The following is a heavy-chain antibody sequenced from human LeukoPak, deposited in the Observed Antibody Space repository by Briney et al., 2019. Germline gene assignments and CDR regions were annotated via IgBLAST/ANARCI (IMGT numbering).Heavy chain of an antibody. V-gene: IGHV1-2*02. Sequence: EASVKVSCKAFGYTFTGYYMHWVRQAPGQGLEWMGWINPNSGGTNYAQKFQGRVTMTRDTSISTAYMELSRLRSDDTAVYYCARVQLERHLDYWGQGTLVTVSS. CDR1: GYTFTGYY. CDR2: INPNSGGT. J-gene: IGHJ4*02. D-gene: IGHD1-1*01. CDR3: ARVQLERHLDY.